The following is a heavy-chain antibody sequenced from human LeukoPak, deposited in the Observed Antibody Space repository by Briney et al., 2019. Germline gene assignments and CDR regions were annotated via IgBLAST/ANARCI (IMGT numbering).Heavy chain of an antibody. CDR1: GYTFTSYG. CDR3: ARGGLRGSYYEYFHH. J-gene: IGHJ1*01. V-gene: IGHV1-18*01. D-gene: IGHD1-26*01. Sequence: ASVKVSCKASGYTFTSYGISWVRQAPGQGLEWMGWISGYNGNTNYAQKLQGRVTMTTDTSTSTAYMELRSLRSDDTAVYYCARGGLRGSYYEYFHHWGQGTLVSVSS. CDR2: ISGYNGNT.